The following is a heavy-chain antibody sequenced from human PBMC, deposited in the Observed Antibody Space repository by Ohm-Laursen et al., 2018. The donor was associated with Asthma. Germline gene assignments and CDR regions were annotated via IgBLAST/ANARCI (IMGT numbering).Heavy chain of an antibody. CDR3: ARLDWVQSMFDS. V-gene: IGHV4-61*01. CDR2: RSYRGGI. CDR1: GASVGDSTWS. J-gene: IGHJ4*02. Sequence: SETLSLTCAVSGASVGDSTWSWSWVRQPPGRELEFIAYRSYRGGINYNPSLQSRVTLSIDTSKNQVSLRLISVTAADTALYFCARLDWVQSMFDSWGQGNLVTVSS. D-gene: IGHD3-9*01.